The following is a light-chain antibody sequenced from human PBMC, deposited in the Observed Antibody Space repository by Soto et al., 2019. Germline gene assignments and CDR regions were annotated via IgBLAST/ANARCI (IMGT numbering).Light chain of an antibody. J-gene: IGKJ5*01. CDR2: KAS. CDR1: QSISTW. V-gene: IGKV1-5*03. CDR3: QQYNNWAVT. Sequence: IQMKQSPSALTAYAGDRVTITCRASQSISTWLAWYQQKPGKAPKLLIYKASGLESGVPSRFSGRGSGTEFTLTISSLQSEDFEVYYCQQYNNWAVTFGQGTRLDI.